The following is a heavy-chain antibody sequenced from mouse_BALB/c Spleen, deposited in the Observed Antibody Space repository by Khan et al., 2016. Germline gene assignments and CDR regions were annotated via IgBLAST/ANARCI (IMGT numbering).Heavy chain of an antibody. J-gene: IGHJ2*01. D-gene: IGHD1-2*01. CDR1: GYSITSDYA. CDR2: ISYGGST. V-gene: IGHV3-2*02. CDR3: ARTLLRLYYFDY. Sequence: EVKLLESGPGLVKPSQSLSLTCTVTGYSITSDYAWNWIRQFPGNKLEWMGYISYGGSTSYNPSLKSRISITRDTSKNQFFLQLNSVTTEDTATYYCARTLLRLYYFDYWGQGTTLTVSS.